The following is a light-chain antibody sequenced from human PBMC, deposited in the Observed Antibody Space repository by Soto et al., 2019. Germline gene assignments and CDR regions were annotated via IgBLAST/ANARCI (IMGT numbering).Light chain of an antibody. Sequence: IVLAQSPPALSVSPGERTSLSWRDNQSVNSNLACYQQKHGQAPKLLIYVAYTTATGIPARLSGSGSGTEVTHTINTLRSEDSAVYYCLQYNNWPPFTYTFGQGTKVDI. V-gene: IGKV3-15*01. CDR2: VAY. CDR1: QSVNSN. J-gene: IGKJ2*01. CDR3: LQYNNWPPFTYT.